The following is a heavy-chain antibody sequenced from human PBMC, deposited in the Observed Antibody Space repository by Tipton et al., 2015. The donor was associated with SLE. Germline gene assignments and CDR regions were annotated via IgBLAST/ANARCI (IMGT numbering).Heavy chain of an antibody. D-gene: IGHD2-21*01. CDR3: ARHVPSYCGGDCAHFDD. Sequence: PGLVKPSETLSLTCSVSGGSISSYYWSWIRQPPGKGLEWIGYAFYSGTTDPNPSLKSRVTMSIDTSKNQFSLRLSSVTAADTAIYYCARHVPSYCGGDCAHFDDWGQGTLVIVSS. J-gene: IGHJ4*02. CDR2: AFYSGTT. V-gene: IGHV4-59*08. CDR1: GGSISSYY.